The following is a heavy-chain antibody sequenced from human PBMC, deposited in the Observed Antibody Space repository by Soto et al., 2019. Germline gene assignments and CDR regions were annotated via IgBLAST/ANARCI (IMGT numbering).Heavy chain of an antibody. Sequence: GASGKVSCKASGYTFTGYYMHCVRQAPGQGLEWMGWINPKIGDTYYAQKFQGRVTMTRDTSITTAYVDLGRLTSDDTAVYYCARDPRGGQYYDSGGYYYTGGNWFDPWGQGTLVTVSS. CDR3: ARDPRGGQYYDSGGYYYTGGNWFDP. J-gene: IGHJ5*02. CDR1: GYTFTGYY. D-gene: IGHD3-22*01. CDR2: INPKIGDT. V-gene: IGHV1-2*02.